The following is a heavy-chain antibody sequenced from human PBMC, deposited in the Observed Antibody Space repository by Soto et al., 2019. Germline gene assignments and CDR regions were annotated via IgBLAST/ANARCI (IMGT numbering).Heavy chain of an antibody. CDR3: AREPYPHHYCGMDV. CDR2: ISYDGSNK. J-gene: IGHJ6*02. CDR1: GFTFTNYA. Sequence: QVQLVESGGGVVQPGRSLRLSCAASGFTFTNYAMHWVRQAPGKGLEWVAVISYDGSNKYYADSVKGRFTISRDNSKNTLYLQMNSLRAEDTAVYYCAREPYPHHYCGMDVWGQGTTVTVSS. V-gene: IGHV3-30-3*01.